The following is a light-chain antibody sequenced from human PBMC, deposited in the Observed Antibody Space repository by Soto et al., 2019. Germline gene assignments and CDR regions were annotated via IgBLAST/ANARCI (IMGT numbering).Light chain of an antibody. CDR3: TSYTGSNTLEV. CDR2: EAT. V-gene: IGLV2-14*01. J-gene: IGLJ1*01. Sequence: QSALTQPASVSGSPGQSITISCTGTSSKFGTYNFVACYRQHPGKAPQLMISEATNRPSGVSHRFSGAKSGSTASLTIFWRQSEDEADYFCTSYTGSNTLEVFGPGTKLTVL. CDR1: SSKFGTYNF.